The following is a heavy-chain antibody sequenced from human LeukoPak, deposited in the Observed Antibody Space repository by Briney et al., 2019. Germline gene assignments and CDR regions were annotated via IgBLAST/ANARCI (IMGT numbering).Heavy chain of an antibody. D-gene: IGHD3-10*02. CDR2: ISSSGSTI. CDR1: GFTFSSYE. CDR3: AELGITMIGGV. Sequence: GGSLRLSCAASGFTFSSYEMNWVRQAPGKGLEWVSYISSSGSTIYYADSVKGRFTISRDNAKNPLYLQMNSLRAEDTAVYYCAELGITMIGGVWGKGTTVTISS. V-gene: IGHV3-48*03. J-gene: IGHJ6*04.